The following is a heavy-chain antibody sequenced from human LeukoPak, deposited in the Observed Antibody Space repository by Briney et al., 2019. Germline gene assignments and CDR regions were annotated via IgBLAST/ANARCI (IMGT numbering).Heavy chain of an antibody. CDR1: GGTFSSYA. CDR2: IIPIFGTA. CDR3: NTPKSGDGAFDI. D-gene: IGHD1-26*01. V-gene: IGHV1-69*13. J-gene: IGHJ3*02. Sequence: SVKVSCKASGGTFSSYAISWVRRAPGQGLEWMGGIIPIFGTANYAQKFQGRVTITADESTSTAYMELSSLRSEDTAVYYCNTPKSGDGAFDIWGQGTMVTVSS.